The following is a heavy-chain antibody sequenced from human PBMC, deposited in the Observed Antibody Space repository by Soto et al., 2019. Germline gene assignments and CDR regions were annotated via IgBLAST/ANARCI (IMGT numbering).Heavy chain of an antibody. CDR1: GYTFTSYA. J-gene: IGHJ4*02. D-gene: IGHD3-16*01. CDR2: INAGNGNT. Sequence: GASVKGSCKASGYTFTSYAMHWVRQAPGQRLEWMGWINAGNGNTKYSQKFQGRVTITRDTSASTAYMELSSLRSEDTAVYYCAREAQPYYFDYWGQGTLVTVSS. CDR3: AREAQPYYFDY. V-gene: IGHV1-3*01.